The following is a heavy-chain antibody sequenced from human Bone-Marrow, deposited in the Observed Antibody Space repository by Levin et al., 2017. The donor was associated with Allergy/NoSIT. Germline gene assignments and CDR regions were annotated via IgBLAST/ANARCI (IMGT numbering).Heavy chain of an antibody. Sequence: SQTLSLTCSVSGDSISPYWWSWIRQPPGKGMEWIGQIYYRGSTNYNPSLNGRVTISVDISKNVFALSLTSLTAADTAVYYCAKYDCDYAYDAWGQGILVAVSS. CDR2: IYYRGST. D-gene: IGHD2-21*01. V-gene: IGHV4-59*01. CDR3: AKYDCDYAYDA. CDR1: GDSISPYW. J-gene: IGHJ5*02.